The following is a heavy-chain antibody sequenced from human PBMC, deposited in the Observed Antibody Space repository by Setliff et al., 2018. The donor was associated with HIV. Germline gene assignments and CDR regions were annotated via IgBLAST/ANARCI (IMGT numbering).Heavy chain of an antibody. D-gene: IGHD3-16*02. Sequence: SETLSLTCTVSGRSISSYYWSWIRQPPGKGLEWIGYIYYSGSPNYNPSLKSRVAISVDTSKNQFSLKLSSVTAADTAVYYCARHMGRAYYDYAGGSYRRGDAFDIWGLGTMVTVS. J-gene: IGHJ3*02. V-gene: IGHV4-59*08. CDR2: IYYSGSP. CDR3: ARHMGRAYYDYAGGSYRRGDAFDI. CDR1: GRSISSYY.